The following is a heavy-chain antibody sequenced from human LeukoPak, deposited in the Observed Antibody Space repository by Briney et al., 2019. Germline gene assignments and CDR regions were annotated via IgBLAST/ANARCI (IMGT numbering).Heavy chain of an antibody. CDR1: GDSVSTSSAS. CDR2: TFYRSQWYY. CDR3: AREILGSESTPFEY. D-gene: IGHD5/OR15-5a*01. Sequence: SQTLSLTCAISGDSVSTSSASWNWIRQSPSRGLEWLGRTFYRSQWYYDYAVSVKGRITINPDTSKNHFSLHLNSVTPEDTAVYYCAREILGSESTPFEYWGQGALVTVSS. V-gene: IGHV6-1*01. J-gene: IGHJ4*02.